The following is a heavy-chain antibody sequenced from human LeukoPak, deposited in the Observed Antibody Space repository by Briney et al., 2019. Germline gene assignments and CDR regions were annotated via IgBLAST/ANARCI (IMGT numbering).Heavy chain of an antibody. CDR2: IYPGDSDT. D-gene: IGHD3-10*01. Sequence: KPGESLKISCKGSGYRFTNYRIGWVRQMPGKGLEWMGLIYPGDSDTRYSPSFQGQVTMSADKSISTAYLQWSSLKASDTAMYYCARYYGGNTFDIWGQGTMVTVSS. J-gene: IGHJ3*02. V-gene: IGHV5-51*03. CDR1: GYRFTNYR. CDR3: ARYYGGNTFDI.